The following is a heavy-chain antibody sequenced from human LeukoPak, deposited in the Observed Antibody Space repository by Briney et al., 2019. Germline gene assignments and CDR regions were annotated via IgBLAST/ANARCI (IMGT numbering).Heavy chain of an antibody. CDR1: GFTFSSYA. CDR3: ARDPSSGYYAVGMDV. V-gene: IGHV3-30*04. CDR2: ISYDGSNK. D-gene: IGHD3-22*01. J-gene: IGHJ6*02. Sequence: GESLPLSCAASGFTFSSYAMLWLRPAPGRGLEWVAVISYDGSNKYYADSVKGRFTISRDNSKNTLYLQMNSLRAEDTAVYYCARDPSSGYYAVGMDVWGQGTPVTVSS.